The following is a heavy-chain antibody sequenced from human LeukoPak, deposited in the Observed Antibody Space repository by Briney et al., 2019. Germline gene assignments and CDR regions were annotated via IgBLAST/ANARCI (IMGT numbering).Heavy chain of an antibody. J-gene: IGHJ6*02. V-gene: IGHV4-61*02. CDR2: IYTSGST. CDR3: AREQLERRAYYHYGMDV. D-gene: IGHD1-1*01. Sequence: SETLSLTCTVSGGSISSGSYYWSWIRQPAGKGLEWIGRIYTSGSTNYNPSLKSRVTISVDTSKNQFSLRLSSVAAADTAVYYCAREQLERRAYYHYGMDVWGQGTTVTVSS. CDR1: GGSISSGSYY.